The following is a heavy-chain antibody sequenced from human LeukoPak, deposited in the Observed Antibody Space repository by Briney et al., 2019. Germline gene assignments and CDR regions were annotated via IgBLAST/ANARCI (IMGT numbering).Heavy chain of an antibody. J-gene: IGHJ4*02. CDR1: GGSFSGYY. CDR2: INHSGST. Sequence: SETLSLTCAVYGGSFSGYYWSWIRQPPGKGLEWIGEINHSGSTNYNPSLKSRVTISVDTSKNQFSLKLSSVTAADTAVYYWARIRSHRTRYFDYWGQGTLVPVSS. CDR3: ARIRSHRTRYFDY. V-gene: IGHV4-34*01. D-gene: IGHD1-1*01.